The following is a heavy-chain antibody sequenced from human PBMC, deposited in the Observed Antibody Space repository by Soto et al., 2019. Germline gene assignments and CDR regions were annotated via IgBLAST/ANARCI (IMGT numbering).Heavy chain of an antibody. CDR2: IDPSDSYI. CDR3: ARRREGKRYGFDV. CDR1: GYDFTNYW. D-gene: IGHD3-10*01. Sequence: PGESLKISCTAYGYDFTNYWINWVRQLPGKGLEWMGRIDPSDSYISYSPSFEGHVTTSVDKYINTASLQWSGLKASDSGKYFCARRREGKRYGFDVWGQGTMVTVSS. V-gene: IGHV5-10-1*01. J-gene: IGHJ6*02.